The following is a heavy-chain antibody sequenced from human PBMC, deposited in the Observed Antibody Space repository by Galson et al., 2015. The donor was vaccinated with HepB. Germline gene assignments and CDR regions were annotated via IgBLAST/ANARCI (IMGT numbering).Heavy chain of an antibody. D-gene: IGHD6-13*01. CDR2: ISSSSSYT. Sequence: SLRLSCAASGFTFSDYYMSWIRQAPGKGLEWVSYISSSSSYTNYADSVKGRFTISRDNAKNSLYLQMNSLRAEDTAVYYCARDLAVAAAGSDYWGQGTLVTVSS. CDR3: ARDLAVAAAGSDY. J-gene: IGHJ4*02. V-gene: IGHV3-11*06. CDR1: GFTFSDYY.